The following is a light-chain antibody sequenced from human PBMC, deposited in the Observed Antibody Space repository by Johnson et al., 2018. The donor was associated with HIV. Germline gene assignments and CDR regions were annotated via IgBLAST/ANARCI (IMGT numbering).Light chain of an antibody. CDR2: DNN. J-gene: IGLJ1*01. V-gene: IGLV1-51*01. Sequence: QSVLTQPPSVSAAPGQKVTISCSGSSSNLGNNYVSWYQQLPGTAPKLLIYDNNKRPSGIPDRFSASKSGTSATLGITGLQTGDEADYYCGTWDSSLSAYVFGTGTKVTV. CDR1: SSNLGNNY. CDR3: GTWDSSLSAYV.